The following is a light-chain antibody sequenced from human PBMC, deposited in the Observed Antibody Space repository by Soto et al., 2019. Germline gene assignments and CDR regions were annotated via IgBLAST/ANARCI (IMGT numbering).Light chain of an antibody. CDR1: SSDVGGYNY. CDR3: SSYTSSSTNV. V-gene: IGLV2-14*01. J-gene: IGLJ1*01. Sequence: QSVLTQPASVSGSPGQSITISCTGTSSDVGGYNYVSWYQRHPGKAPKLMIYDVSNRPSGVSNRFSGSKSGNTASLTISGLQAEDEADYYCSSYTSSSTNVFGTGTKLTVL. CDR2: DVS.